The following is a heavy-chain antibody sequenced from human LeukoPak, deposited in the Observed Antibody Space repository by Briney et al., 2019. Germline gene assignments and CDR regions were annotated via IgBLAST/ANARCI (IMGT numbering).Heavy chain of an antibody. CDR3: ARDRWIVVVVAATLPTYYYGMDV. CDR2: IYHSGNT. J-gene: IGHJ6*02. D-gene: IGHD2-15*01. CDR1: GYSISSGYY. Sequence: SETLSLTCTVSGYSISSGYYWGWIRQPPGKGLEWIGSIYHSGNTYYNPSLKSRVTISVDTSKNQFSLKLSSVTAADTAVYYCARDRWIVVVVAATLPTYYYGMDVWGQGTTVTVSS. V-gene: IGHV4-38-2*02.